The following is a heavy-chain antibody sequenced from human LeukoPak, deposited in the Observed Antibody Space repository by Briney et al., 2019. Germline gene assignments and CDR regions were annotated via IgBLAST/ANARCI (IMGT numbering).Heavy chain of an antibody. J-gene: IGHJ4*02. D-gene: IGHD2-2*01. V-gene: IGHV1-69*04. CDR1: GYTFTSYG. CDR3: ARSIVVVPAATSYGIDY. CDR2: IIPILGIA. Sequence: SVRVSCKASGYTFTSYGISWVRQAPGQGLEWMGRIIPILGIANYAQKFQGRVTITADKSTSTAYMELSSLRSEDTAVYYCARSIVVVPAATSYGIDYWGQGTLSPSPQ.